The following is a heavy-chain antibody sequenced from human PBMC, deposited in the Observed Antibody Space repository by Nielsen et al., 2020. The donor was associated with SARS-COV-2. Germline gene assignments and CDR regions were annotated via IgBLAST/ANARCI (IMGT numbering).Heavy chain of an antibody. V-gene: IGHV3-7*03. J-gene: IGHJ4*02. CDR1: GFTFSSYW. CDR2: IKQDGSEK. CDR3: ATLAVAGTPNDY. Sequence: GESLKISCAASGFTFSSYWMSWVRQAPGKWLEWVANIKQDGSEKYYVDSVKGRFTISRDNAKNSLYLQMNSLRAEDTAVYYCATLAVAGTPNDYWGQGTLVTVSS. D-gene: IGHD6-19*01.